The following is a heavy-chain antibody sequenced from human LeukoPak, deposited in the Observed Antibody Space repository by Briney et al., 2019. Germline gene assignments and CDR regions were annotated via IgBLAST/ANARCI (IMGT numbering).Heavy chain of an antibody. V-gene: IGHV4-34*01. CDR2: INHSGST. CDR3: AGTRDVTSLGFDY. D-gene: IGHD3-16*01. J-gene: IGHJ4*02. Sequence: KTSETLSLTCAVYGGSFSGYYRSWIRQPPGKGLEWIGEINHSGSTNYNPSLKSRVTISVDTSKNQFSLKLSSVTAADTAVYYCAGTRDVTSLGFDYWGQGTLVTVSS. CDR1: GGSFSGYY.